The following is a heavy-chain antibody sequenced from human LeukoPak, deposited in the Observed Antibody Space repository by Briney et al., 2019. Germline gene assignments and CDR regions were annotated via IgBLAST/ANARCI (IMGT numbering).Heavy chain of an antibody. CDR3: ARDRADYGDSAVNWFDP. J-gene: IGHJ5*02. Sequence: ASVKVSCKASGYTFTSYYMHWVRPAPGQGLEWMGIINPSGGSTSYAQKFQGRVTMTRDMSTSTVYMELSSLRSEDTAVYYCARDRADYGDSAVNWFDPWGQGTLVTVSS. V-gene: IGHV1-46*01. D-gene: IGHD4-17*01. CDR2: INPSGGST. CDR1: GYTFTSYY.